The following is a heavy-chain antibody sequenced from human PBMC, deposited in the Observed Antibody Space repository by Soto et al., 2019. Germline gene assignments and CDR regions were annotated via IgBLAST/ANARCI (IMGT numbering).Heavy chain of an antibody. V-gene: IGHV3-23*01. J-gene: IGHJ5*02. D-gene: IGHD1-1*01. CDR3: AKSLTTNWKNRFDP. Sequence: QLLESGGGLVQPGESLRLSSATSGFTFSSSAMNWDRQAPGKGLEWVSIISDSGSRTYYADSVRGRFTISRDNSKNTPYLQMNSLRAEDTALYYCAKSLTTNWKNRFDPWGQGTLVTVSS. CDR1: GFTFSSSA. CDR2: ISDSGSRT.